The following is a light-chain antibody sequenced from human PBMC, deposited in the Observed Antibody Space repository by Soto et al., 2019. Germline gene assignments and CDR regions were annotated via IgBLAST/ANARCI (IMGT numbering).Light chain of an antibody. CDR2: GNT. J-gene: IGLJ3*02. Sequence: QSVLTQPPSVSGAPGQRVTISCTGSSSNIGAGYDVHWYQHLPGTAPKLLIYGNTNRPSGVPDRFSGSKSGTSASLAITGLQAEDEADYYCQSYDTSLNGWVFGGGTQLTVL. V-gene: IGLV1-40*01. CDR3: QSYDTSLNGWV. CDR1: SSNIGAGYD.